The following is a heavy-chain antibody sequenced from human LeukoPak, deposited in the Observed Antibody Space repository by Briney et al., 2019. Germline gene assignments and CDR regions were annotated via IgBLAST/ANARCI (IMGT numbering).Heavy chain of an antibody. CDR1: GGSFSGYY. CDR2: IDNSGST. CDR3: ARKADF. J-gene: IGHJ4*02. Sequence: SETLSLTCAVYGGSFSGYYWDWIRQPPGKGLEWIGSIDNSGSTYYNPSLNSRVTISVDTSKNQFSLNLSSVTAADTAVYYCARKADFWGQGTLVTVSS. V-gene: IGHV4-34*01.